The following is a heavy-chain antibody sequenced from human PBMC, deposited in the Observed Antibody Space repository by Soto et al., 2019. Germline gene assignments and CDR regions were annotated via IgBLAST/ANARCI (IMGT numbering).Heavy chain of an antibody. Sequence: NPGGSLRLSCTASGFTFGDYAMSWFRQAPGKGLEWVGFIRSKAYGGTTEYAASVKGRFTISRDDSKSIAYLQMNSLKTEDTAVYYCTSAKKIPYCSGGSCLPGYWGQATLVTVSS. CDR3: TSAKKIPYCSGGSCLPGY. D-gene: IGHD2-15*01. J-gene: IGHJ4*02. V-gene: IGHV3-49*05. CDR2: IRSKAYGGTT. CDR1: GFTFGDYA.